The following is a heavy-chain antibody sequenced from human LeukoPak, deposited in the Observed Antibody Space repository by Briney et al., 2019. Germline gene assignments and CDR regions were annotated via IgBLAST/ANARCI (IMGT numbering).Heavy chain of an antibody. CDR2: INPNSGDT. Sequence: ASVRVSCKASGYTFTGYYMHWVRQAPGQGLEWMGWINPNSGDTSYAQKFQGRVTMTRDTSISTAYMELSSLRSDDTAVYYCARAQYYYPHHYFDYWGQGTLVTVSS. CDR3: ARAQYYYPHHYFDY. J-gene: IGHJ4*02. D-gene: IGHD3-16*01. CDR1: GYTFTGYY. V-gene: IGHV1-2*02.